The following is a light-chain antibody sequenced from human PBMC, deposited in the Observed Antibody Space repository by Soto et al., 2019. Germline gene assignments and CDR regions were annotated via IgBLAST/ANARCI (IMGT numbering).Light chain of an antibody. CDR2: EVS. Sequence: QSALTQPASVSGSPGQSITISCTGTSSDVGGYNYVSWYQHHPGKAPKLMIHEVSNRPSGVSNRFSGSKSGNTASLTISGLQAKDEADYYCTSYTSSNTPPVIFGGGTKVTVL. V-gene: IGLV2-14*01. CDR1: SSDVGGYNY. CDR3: TSYTSSNTPPVI. J-gene: IGLJ2*01.